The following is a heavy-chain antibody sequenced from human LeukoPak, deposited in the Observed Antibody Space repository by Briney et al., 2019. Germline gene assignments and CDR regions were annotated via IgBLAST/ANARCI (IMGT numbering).Heavy chain of an antibody. D-gene: IGHD2-15*01. Sequence: PSETLSLTCTVFGDSVTGYYLNWVRQPPGKGLEWIGHIYKIGTTNYNPSLESRLTISADTSKNQFSLKLRSVTAADTAVYYCVIGVGWQPDYWGQGALVTVSS. V-gene: IGHV4-59*02. J-gene: IGHJ4*02. CDR1: GDSVTGYY. CDR3: VIGVGWQPDY. CDR2: IYKIGTT.